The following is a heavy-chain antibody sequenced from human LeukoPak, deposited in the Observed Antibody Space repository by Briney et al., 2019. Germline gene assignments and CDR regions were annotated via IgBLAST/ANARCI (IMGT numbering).Heavy chain of an antibody. V-gene: IGHV4-31*03. D-gene: IGHD4-23*01. Sequence: SETLSLTCTVSGGSISSGGYYWSWIRQHPGKGLEWIGYIYYSGSTYYNPSLKSRVTISVDTSKNQFSLKLSSVTAADTAVYYCARGGNSNKRQTEYFQHWGQGTLVTVSS. J-gene: IGHJ1*01. CDR3: ARGGNSNKRQTEYFQH. CDR2: IYYSGST. CDR1: GGSISSGGYY.